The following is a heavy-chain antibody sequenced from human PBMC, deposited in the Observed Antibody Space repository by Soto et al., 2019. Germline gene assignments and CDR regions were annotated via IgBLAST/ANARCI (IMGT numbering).Heavy chain of an antibody. D-gene: IGHD3-3*01. V-gene: IGHV3-74*01. CDR1: GFTFSSYW. J-gene: IGHJ6*02. CDR2: INSDGSST. Sequence: EVQLVESGGGLVQPGGSLRLSCAASGFTFSSYWMHWVRQAPGKGLVWVSRINSDGSSTSYADSVQGRFTISRDNAKNTLYLQMNSLRAEDTAVYYCARVDGSGYSYYYYYGMDVWGQGTTVTVSS. CDR3: ARVDGSGYSYYYYYGMDV.